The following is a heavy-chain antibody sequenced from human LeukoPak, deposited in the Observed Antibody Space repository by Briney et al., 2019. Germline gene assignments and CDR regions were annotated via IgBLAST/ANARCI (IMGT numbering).Heavy chain of an antibody. Sequence: PGGSLRLSCAASGFTFSSYGMHWVRQAPGKGLEWVAVISYDGSNKYYADSVKGRFTISRDNSKNTLYLQMNSLRAEDTAVYYCAKEFYYYDSSGFSDYWGQGTLVTVSS. CDR1: GFTFSSYG. D-gene: IGHD3-22*01. CDR2: ISYDGSNK. CDR3: AKEFYYYDSSGFSDY. J-gene: IGHJ4*02. V-gene: IGHV3-30*18.